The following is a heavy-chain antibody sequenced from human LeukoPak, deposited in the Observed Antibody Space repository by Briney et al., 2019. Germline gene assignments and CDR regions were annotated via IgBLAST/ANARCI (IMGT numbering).Heavy chain of an antibody. CDR1: GFTFGDYL. Sequence: GGSLRLSCTASGFTFGDYLMSWFRQAPGKGLEWIGFISGGTTEYAASVKGRFTISRDDSTSIAYLQMNSQTTEDTAVYYCSRGSGWLSVYWGQGTLVTVSS. CDR3: SRGSGWLSVY. V-gene: IGHV3-49*03. J-gene: IGHJ4*02. CDR2: ISGGTT. D-gene: IGHD6-19*01.